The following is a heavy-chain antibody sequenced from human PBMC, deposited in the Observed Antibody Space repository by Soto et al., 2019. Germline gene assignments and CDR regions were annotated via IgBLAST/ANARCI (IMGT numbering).Heavy chain of an antibody. CDR2: MNPNSGNT. CDR1: GYSFTRYD. J-gene: IGHJ4*02. Sequence: QVQLVQSGADVKKPGTSMKVSCKASGYSFTRYDINWVRQVPGQGLEWMGWMNPNSGNTGYAQKFQGRVTMTRNTSIATAYMELSNLSPDDTAVYYCASVDGFFPAFDYWGQGNLVTVSS. V-gene: IGHV1-8*01. D-gene: IGHD3-9*01. CDR3: ASVDGFFPAFDY.